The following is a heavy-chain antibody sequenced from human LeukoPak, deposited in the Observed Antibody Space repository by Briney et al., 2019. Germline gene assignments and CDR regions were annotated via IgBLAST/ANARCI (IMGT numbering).Heavy chain of an antibody. CDR2: ISGSGGGT. J-gene: IGHJ2*01. V-gene: IGHV3-23*01. CDR3: AKNGVNYWYFDL. D-gene: IGHD2-8*01. CDR1: GFTFSSYA. Sequence: GGSLRLSCAASGFTFSSYAMSWVRQAPGKGLEWVSGISGSGGGTYNADSVKGRFTISRVNSKNTLYLQMNSLRAEDTAIYYCAKNGVNYWYFDLWGRGTLVTVSS.